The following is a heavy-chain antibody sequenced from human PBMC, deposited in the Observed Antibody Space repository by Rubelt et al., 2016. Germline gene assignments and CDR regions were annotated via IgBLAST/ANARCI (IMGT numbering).Heavy chain of an antibody. J-gene: IGHJ3*02. Sequence: QVQLVQSGAEVKKPGASVKVSCKASGYTFTSYGISWVRQAPGHGFEWMGWISAYDGNTNYAQKFQGRVTMTMDTSTSTAYMELRSLRSDDTAVYVCARDQLALYAFDIWGQGTMVTVSS. CDR2: ISAYDGNT. V-gene: IGHV1-18*01. CDR3: ARDQLALYAFDI. CDR1: GYTFTSYG. D-gene: IGHD1-1*01.